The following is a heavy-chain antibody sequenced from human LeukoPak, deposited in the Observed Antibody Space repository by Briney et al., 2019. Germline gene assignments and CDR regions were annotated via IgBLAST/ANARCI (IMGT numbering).Heavy chain of an antibody. J-gene: IGHJ4*02. D-gene: IGHD2-21*02. CDR1: GFTLSTYA. Sequence: GGSLRLSCAASGFTLSTYAMSWVRQARGEGLEGGSVFSGNGANIYYAESVRGRFTISRDISKKTLSLQMSSLRAEDTAIYSCARLTANHFDYWGQGTLVTVSS. CDR3: ARLTANHFDY. CDR2: FSGNGANI. V-gene: IGHV3-23*01.